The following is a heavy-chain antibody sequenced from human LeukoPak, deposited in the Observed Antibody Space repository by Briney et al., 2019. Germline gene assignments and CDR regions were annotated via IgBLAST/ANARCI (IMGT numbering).Heavy chain of an antibody. J-gene: IGHJ6*03. CDR3: TTDRGCGGDCYSYYYYMDV. CDR2: IKSKTDGGTT. V-gene: IGHV3-15*01. D-gene: IGHD2-21*02. Sequence: GGSLRLSCAASGFTFSNAWMSWVRQAPGKGRECVGRIKSKTDGGTTDYAAPVKGRFTISRDESKNTLYLQMNSLKTEDTAVYYCTTDRGCGGDCYSYYYYMDVWRKGTTVTVSS. CDR1: GFTFSNAW.